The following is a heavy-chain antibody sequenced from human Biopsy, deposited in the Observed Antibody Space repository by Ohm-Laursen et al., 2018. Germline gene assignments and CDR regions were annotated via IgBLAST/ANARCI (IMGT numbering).Heavy chain of an antibody. Sequence: SLRLSCTASGFTFSSYWMSWVRQAPGKGLEWVANIKYDGSEKSCVDSVKGRFTISRDNAKNSLYLQMHSLRAEDTAVYYCARGSGGLAYCGGDCYSHAFEIWDQGTLVTVSS. D-gene: IGHD2-21*02. CDR3: ARGSGGLAYCGGDCYSHAFEI. V-gene: IGHV3-7*01. J-gene: IGHJ3*02. CDR1: GFTFSSYW. CDR2: IKYDGSEK.